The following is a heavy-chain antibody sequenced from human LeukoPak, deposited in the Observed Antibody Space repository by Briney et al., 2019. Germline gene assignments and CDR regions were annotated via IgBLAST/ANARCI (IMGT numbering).Heavy chain of an antibody. Sequence: SQTLSLTCSVSGDSVTSGDYYWRWIRQPAGKGLEWIERIYTGVTTNYNPSLKSRVTISVDTSKNQFSLNLSSVTAADTAVYYCARGAITIFGVVTLDYWGQGTLVTVSS. CDR3: ARGAITIFGVVTLDY. CDR2: IYTGVTT. D-gene: IGHD3-3*01. CDR1: GDSVTSGDYY. V-gene: IGHV4-61*02. J-gene: IGHJ4*02.